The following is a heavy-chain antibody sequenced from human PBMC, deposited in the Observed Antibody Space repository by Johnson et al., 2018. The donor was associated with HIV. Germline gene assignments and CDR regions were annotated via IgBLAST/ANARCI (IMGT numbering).Heavy chain of an antibody. J-gene: IGHJ3*02. Sequence: QVQLVESGGGVVRPGGSLRLSCAASGITFSDYAMHWVRQAPGKGLEWVAVISYDGSNKYYADSVKGRFTISRDNSKNTLYLQMNSLRAEDTAIYYCVKGMDSSSWYAFDIWGQGTMVTVSS. D-gene: IGHD6-13*01. CDR1: GITFSDYA. CDR3: VKGMDSSSWYAFDI. CDR2: ISYDGSNK. V-gene: IGHV3-30-3*01.